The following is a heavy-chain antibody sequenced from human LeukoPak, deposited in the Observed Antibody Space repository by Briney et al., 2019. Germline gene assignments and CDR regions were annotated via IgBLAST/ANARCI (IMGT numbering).Heavy chain of an antibody. CDR2: TSSDAGT. J-gene: IGHJ4*02. CDR3: ARAPVTSCRGAYCYPFDY. CDR1: GFPLSSYA. D-gene: IGHD2-21*01. Sequence: GGSLRLSCAAFGFPLSSYAMSWVRQAPGKGLEWVSATSSDAGTYHTDSVRGRFTISRDNSKNTLYLQMNSLRVEDAAVYYCARAPVTSCRGAYCYPFDYWGQGTLVTVSS. V-gene: IGHV3-23*01.